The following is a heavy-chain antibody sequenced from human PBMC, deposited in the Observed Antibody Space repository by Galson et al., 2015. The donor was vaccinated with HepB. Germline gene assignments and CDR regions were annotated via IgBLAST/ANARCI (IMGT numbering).Heavy chain of an antibody. D-gene: IGHD5-18*01. CDR1: GFTFSSYS. CDR2: ISSSSSTI. CDR3: ARDRIRGYTAMPLRY. J-gene: IGHJ4*02. V-gene: IGHV3-48*04. Sequence: SLRLSCAASGFTFSSYSMNWVRQAPGKGLEWVSYISSSSSTIYYADSVKGRFTISRDNAKNSLYLQMNSLRAEDTAVYYCARDRIRGYTAMPLRYWGQGTLVTVSS.